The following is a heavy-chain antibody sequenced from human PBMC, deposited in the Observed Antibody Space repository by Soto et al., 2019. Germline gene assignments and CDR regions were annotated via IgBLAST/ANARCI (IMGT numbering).Heavy chain of an antibody. CDR1: GGSISSGGYY. CDR2: IYYSGST. CDR3: ARGYCSSTSCVDV. J-gene: IGHJ6*02. D-gene: IGHD2-2*01. V-gene: IGHV4-61*08. Sequence: TSETLSLTCSVSGGSISSGGYYWSWIRQPPGKGLEWIGYIYYSGSTNYNPSPKSRVTISVDTSKNQFSLKLSSVTAADTAMYYCARGYCSSTSCVDVWGQGTTVTVSS.